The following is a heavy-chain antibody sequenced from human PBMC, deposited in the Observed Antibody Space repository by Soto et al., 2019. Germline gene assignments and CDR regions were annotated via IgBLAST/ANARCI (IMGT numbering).Heavy chain of an antibody. Sequence: QVQLQESGPGLVKPSQTLSLTCTVSGGSISSGGYYWSWIRQHPGKGLEWIGYIYYSGSTSYNPSLKSRITMSADTSKNQFSRRLTSVTAADTAVYDCARQYDNSIPNWFDPWGQGTLVTVSS. CDR3: ARQYDNSIPNWFDP. CDR2: IYYSGST. V-gene: IGHV4-31*03. J-gene: IGHJ5*02. CDR1: GGSISSGGYY. D-gene: IGHD4-4*01.